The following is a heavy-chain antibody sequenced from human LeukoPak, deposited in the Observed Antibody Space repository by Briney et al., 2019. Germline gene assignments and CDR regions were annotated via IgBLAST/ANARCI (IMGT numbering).Heavy chain of an antibody. CDR1: GFTLSSYG. D-gene: IGHD2-8*02. Sequence: GGSLRLSCAASGFTLSSYGMSWVRQAPGKGLEWVSTISGSGGRTYYADSVKGRFTISRDNSKNTLYLQMNSLRAEDTAVYYCATYRQVLLPFESWGQGTLVTVSP. CDR3: ATYRQVLLPFES. V-gene: IGHV3-23*01. CDR2: ISGSGGRT. J-gene: IGHJ4*02.